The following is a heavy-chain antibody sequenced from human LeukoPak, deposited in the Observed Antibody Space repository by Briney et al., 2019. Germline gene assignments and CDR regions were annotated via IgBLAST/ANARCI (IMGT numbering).Heavy chain of an antibody. J-gene: IGHJ4*02. V-gene: IGHV3-21*01. Sequence: GGSLRPSCAASGFNFNNYVMSWVRQAPGKGLEWVSSISSSSNYIYYADSVKGRFTISRDNAKNPLYLQMNSLRVGDTAVYYCSRDPDSGYWGQGTLVTVSS. CDR1: GFNFNNYV. CDR3: SRDPDSGY. D-gene: IGHD6-25*01. CDR2: ISSSSNYI.